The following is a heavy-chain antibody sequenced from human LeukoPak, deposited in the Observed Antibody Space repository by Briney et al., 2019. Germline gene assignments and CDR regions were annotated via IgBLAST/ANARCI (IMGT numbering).Heavy chain of an antibody. CDR1: GYSFTSYW. J-gene: IGHJ3*02. V-gene: IGHV5-51*01. Sequence: KAGESLKISCKGSGYSFTSYWIGWVRQMPGKGLEWMGIIYPGDSDTRYSPSFQGQVTISADKSISTAYLQWSSLKASDTAMYYCARRRRTVADTDAFDIWGQGTMITVSS. D-gene: IGHD6-19*01. CDR2: IYPGDSDT. CDR3: ARRRRTVADTDAFDI.